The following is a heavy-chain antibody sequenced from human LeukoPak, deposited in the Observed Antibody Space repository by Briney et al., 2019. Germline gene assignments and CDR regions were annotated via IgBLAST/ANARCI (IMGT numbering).Heavy chain of an antibody. CDR1: GFTFSSYA. Sequence: PGGSLRLSCAASGFTFSSYAMHWVRQAPGKGLEWVAVISYDGSNKYYADSVKGRFTISRDNSKNTLYLQMNSLRAEDTAVYYCARSSGYYYGYLDYWGQGTLVTVSS. D-gene: IGHD3-22*01. J-gene: IGHJ4*02. V-gene: IGHV3-30*04. CDR2: ISYDGSNK. CDR3: ARSSGYYYGYLDY.